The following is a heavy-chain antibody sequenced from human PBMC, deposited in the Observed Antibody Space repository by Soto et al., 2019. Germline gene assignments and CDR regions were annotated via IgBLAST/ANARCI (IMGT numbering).Heavy chain of an antibody. J-gene: IGHJ4*02. D-gene: IGHD6-25*01. V-gene: IGHV3-66*01. CDR2: IYSGGST. CDR1: GFTFCVNY. CDR3: ARDRRLVGLDY. Sequence: GGSIRISCAASGFTFCVNYMSWVRQAPGKGLEWVSIIYSGGSTYYADSVKGRFTISRDNSKNTLYLQMNSLRAEDTAVYYCARDRRLVGLDYWGQGTLVTVSS.